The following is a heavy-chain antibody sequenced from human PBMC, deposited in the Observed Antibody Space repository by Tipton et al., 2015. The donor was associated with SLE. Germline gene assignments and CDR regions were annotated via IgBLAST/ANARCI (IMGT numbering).Heavy chain of an antibody. Sequence: QLVQSGPEVKEPGASVKVSCKASGYTFTSYFMHWVRQAPGQGLEWMGIINPSGGSASYAQKFQGRVTMTRDTSTSTVYMELSSLRSEDTAVHYCARGEWELLHYYGMDVWGQGTTVTVSS. J-gene: IGHJ6*02. V-gene: IGHV1-46*01. CDR3: ARGEWELLHYYGMDV. D-gene: IGHD1-26*01. CDR1: GYTFTSYF. CDR2: INPSGGSA.